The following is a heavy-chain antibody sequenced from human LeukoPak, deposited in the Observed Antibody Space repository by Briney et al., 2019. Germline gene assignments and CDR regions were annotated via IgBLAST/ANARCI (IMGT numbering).Heavy chain of an antibody. Sequence: SETLSLTCTVSGGSISSYYWSWIRQPPGKGLEWIGYIYYSGSTNYNPSLKSRVTISVDTSKNQFSLKLSSVTAADTAVYYCAREPHVDYGDYPHAFDIWGQGTMVTVSS. CDR1: GGSISSYY. J-gene: IGHJ3*02. D-gene: IGHD4-17*01. CDR2: IYYSGST. CDR3: AREPHVDYGDYPHAFDI. V-gene: IGHV4-59*01.